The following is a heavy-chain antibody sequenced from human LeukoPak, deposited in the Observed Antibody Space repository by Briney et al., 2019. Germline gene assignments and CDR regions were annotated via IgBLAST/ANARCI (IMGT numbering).Heavy chain of an antibody. J-gene: IGHJ4*02. D-gene: IGHD5-18*01. CDR2: ISYDGSNK. Sequence: GGSLRLSCAASGFTFSSYWMSWVRQAPGKGLEGVAVISYDGSNKYYADSVKGRFTISRDNSKNTLYLQMNSLRAEDTAVYYCARGTPGYSYGYYVYWGQGTLVTVSS. CDR3: ARGTPGYSYGYYVY. V-gene: IGHV3-30*03. CDR1: GFTFSSYW.